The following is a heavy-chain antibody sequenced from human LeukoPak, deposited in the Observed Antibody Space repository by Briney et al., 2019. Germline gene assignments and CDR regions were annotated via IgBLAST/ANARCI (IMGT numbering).Heavy chain of an antibody. J-gene: IGHJ4*02. CDR1: GYTFTIYA. V-gene: IGHV1-3*01. Sequence: ASVKVSCKASGYTFTIYAMHWVRQAPGQRLEWMGWINAGNGNTKYSQKFQGRVTITRDTSASTAYMELSSLRSEDTAVYYCARMLEYCSSTSCPDYWGQGTLVTVSS. CDR2: INAGNGNT. CDR3: ARMLEYCSSTSCPDY. D-gene: IGHD2-2*01.